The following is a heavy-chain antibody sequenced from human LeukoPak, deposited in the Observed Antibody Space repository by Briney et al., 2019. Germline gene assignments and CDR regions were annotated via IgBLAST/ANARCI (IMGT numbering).Heavy chain of an antibody. CDR2: IRSKANSYAT. V-gene: IGHV3-73*01. J-gene: IGHJ4*02. D-gene: IGHD1-26*01. CDR3: AKDHSGSATFGY. CDR1: GFTFSGSA. Sequence: GGSLRLSCAASGFTFSGSAMHWVRQASGKGLEWVGRIRSKANSYATAYAASVKGRFTISRDDSNNTAYLQMNSLRAEDTAVYYCAKDHSGSATFGYWGQGTLVTVSS.